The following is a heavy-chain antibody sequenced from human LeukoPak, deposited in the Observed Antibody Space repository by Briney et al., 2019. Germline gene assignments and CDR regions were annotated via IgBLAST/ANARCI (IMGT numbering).Heavy chain of an antibody. Sequence: GGSLRLSCAASGFTFSSYWMHWVRQAPGKGLEWVAIISNDGSRKYYAHSVEGRFTISRDNSKNTLYLQMDSLRAEDTAVYYCARDRAWNYFDYWGQGTLVTVSS. J-gene: IGHJ4*02. D-gene: IGHD3-3*01. CDR1: GFTFSSYW. CDR2: ISNDGSRK. CDR3: ARDRAWNYFDY. V-gene: IGHV3-30*03.